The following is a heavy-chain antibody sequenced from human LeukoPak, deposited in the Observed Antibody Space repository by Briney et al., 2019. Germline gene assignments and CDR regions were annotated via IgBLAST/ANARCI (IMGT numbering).Heavy chain of an antibody. CDR1: GGSISSGGYY. CDR3: ARATGGRRVQRNWFDP. Sequence: SETLSLTCTVSGGSISSGGYYWSWIRQHPGKGLEWIGCIYYSGSTYYNPSLKSRVTISVDTSKNQFSLKLSSVTAADTAVYYCARATGGRRVQRNWFDPWGQGTLVTVSS. CDR2: IYYSGST. D-gene: IGHD2-15*01. V-gene: IGHV4-31*03. J-gene: IGHJ5*02.